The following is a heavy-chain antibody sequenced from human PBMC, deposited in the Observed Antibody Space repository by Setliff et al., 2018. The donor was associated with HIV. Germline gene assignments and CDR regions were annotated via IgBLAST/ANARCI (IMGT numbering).Heavy chain of an antibody. J-gene: IGHJ4*02. Sequence: SGPTLVNPTQPLTLTCTFSGFSLTTRGIRVTWVRQPPGKALEWLSRIDWEDDKFYSTSLKTRLTISKDTSKNQVVLTMTNMGPLDTATYFCARTYGSASKLDYGGPGTLVTV. CDR1: GFSLTTRGIR. D-gene: IGHD3-10*01. CDR2: IDWEDDK. V-gene: IGHV2-70*04. CDR3: ARTYGSASKLDY.